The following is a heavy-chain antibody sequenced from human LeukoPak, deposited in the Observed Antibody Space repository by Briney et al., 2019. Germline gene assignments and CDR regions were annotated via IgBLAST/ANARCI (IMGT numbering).Heavy chain of an antibody. J-gene: IGHJ5*02. V-gene: IGHV1-18*01. CDR1: GYTFTSYG. CDR2: ISAYNGNT. Sequence: ASVKVSRKASGYTFTSYGISWVRQAPGQGLEWMGWISAYNGNTNYAQKLQGRVTMTTDTSTSTAYMELRSLRSDDTAVYYCARDPAITMVRGVINNWFDPWGQRTLVTVSS. D-gene: IGHD3-10*01. CDR3: ARDPAITMVRGVINNWFDP.